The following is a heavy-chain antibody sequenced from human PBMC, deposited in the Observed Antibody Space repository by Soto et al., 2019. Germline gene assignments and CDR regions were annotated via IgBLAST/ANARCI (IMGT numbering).Heavy chain of an antibody. V-gene: IGHV1-18*01. CDR3: ARGRYGDY. Sequence: QVHLVQSGAEVKKPGASVKVSCKASGYTFTSYGITWVRQAPGQGLEWMEWISAHNGNTDYAQKLQGRVIVTRDTSTSTAYMELRSLRSDDTAVYYCARGRYGDYWGQGALVTVSS. J-gene: IGHJ4*02. CDR1: GYTFTSYG. D-gene: IGHD1-1*01. CDR2: ISAHNGNT.